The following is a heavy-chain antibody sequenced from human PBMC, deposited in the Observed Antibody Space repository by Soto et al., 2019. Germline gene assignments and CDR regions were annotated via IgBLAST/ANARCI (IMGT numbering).Heavy chain of an antibody. Sequence: EVQLVESGGGLVQPGGSLRLSCAASGFTFSSYWMHWVRQAPGKGLVWVSRINSDGSSTRYGDSVKGRFTISRDNAKNTMYLQMNSLRAEDTAVYYCVRSSLVVAAATREDYWGQGTLVSVSS. CDR2: INSDGSST. CDR3: VRSSLVVAAATREDY. V-gene: IGHV3-74*01. D-gene: IGHD2-15*01. J-gene: IGHJ4*02. CDR1: GFTFSSYW.